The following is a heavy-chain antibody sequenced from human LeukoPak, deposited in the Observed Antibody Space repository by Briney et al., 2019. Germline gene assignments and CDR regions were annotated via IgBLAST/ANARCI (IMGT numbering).Heavy chain of an antibody. V-gene: IGHV3-74*01. CDR2: ITSDGSNI. J-gene: IGHJ4*02. Sequence: GGSLRLSCAAFGFTFSNFWLHWVRQAPGKGLEWVSRITSDGSNINYADSVQGRFTISRDNAKNTLYLQMNSLRAEDTAVYYCARGGHSSFDYWGQGALVTVSS. D-gene: IGHD3-16*01. CDR3: ARGGHSSFDY. CDR1: GFTFSNFW.